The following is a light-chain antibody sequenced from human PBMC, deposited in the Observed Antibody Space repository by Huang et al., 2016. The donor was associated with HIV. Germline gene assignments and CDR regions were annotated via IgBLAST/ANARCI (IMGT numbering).Light chain of an antibody. V-gene: IGKV3-15*01. CDR1: QSVSSN. CDR3: QQYNNWPPLT. CDR2: GAS. Sequence: EIVMTQSPATLSVSPGERATLSCRASQSVSSNLAWYQQKPGQAPRLLIYGASTRATGIPARVSGGGSGTEFTLTITSLQSEDFAVYYCQQYNNWPPLTFGGGTKVEIK. J-gene: IGKJ4*01.